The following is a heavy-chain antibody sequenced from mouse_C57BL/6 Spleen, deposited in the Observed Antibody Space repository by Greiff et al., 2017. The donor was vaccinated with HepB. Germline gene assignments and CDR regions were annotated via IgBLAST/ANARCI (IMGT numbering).Heavy chain of an antibody. CDR2: IHPNSGST. Sequence: QVQLQQPGAELVKPGASVKLSCKASGYTFTSYWMHWVKQRPGQGLEWIGMIHPNSGSTNYNEKFKSKATLTVEKSSSTAYMQLSSLTSEDSAVYYGARSGYDYDGFAYWGQGTLVTVSA. J-gene: IGHJ3*01. V-gene: IGHV1-64*01. CDR3: ARSGYDYDGFAY. CDR1: GYTFTSYW. D-gene: IGHD2-4*01.